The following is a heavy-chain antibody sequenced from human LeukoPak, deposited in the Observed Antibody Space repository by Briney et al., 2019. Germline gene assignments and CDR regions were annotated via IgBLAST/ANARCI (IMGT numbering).Heavy chain of an antibody. J-gene: IGHJ4*02. D-gene: IGHD3-22*01. V-gene: IGHV3-48*01. CDR3: ARDRDYYDSSGYYPFDY. CDR1: GFTFSSYS. CDR2: ISSSSSTI. Sequence: GRSLRLSCAASGFTFSSYSMNWVRQAPGKGLEWVSYISSSSSTIYYADSVKGRFTISRDNAKNSLYLQMNSLRAEDTAVYYCARDRDYYDSSGYYPFDYWGQGTLVTVSS.